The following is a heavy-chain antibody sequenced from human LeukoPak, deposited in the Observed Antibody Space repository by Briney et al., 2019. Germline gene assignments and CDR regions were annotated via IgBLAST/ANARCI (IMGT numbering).Heavy chain of an antibody. J-gene: IGHJ3*02. CDR3: ARDPYYYDSSGYAFDI. D-gene: IGHD3-22*01. V-gene: IGHV1-18*01. CDR1: GYTFTSYG. Sequence: ASVKVSCKASGYTFTSYGISWVRQAPGQGLEWMGWISAYNGNTNYAQKLQGRVTMTTDTSTSTAYMELRSLRSDDTAVYYCARDPYYYDSSGYAFDIWGQGTMVTVSS. CDR2: ISAYNGNT.